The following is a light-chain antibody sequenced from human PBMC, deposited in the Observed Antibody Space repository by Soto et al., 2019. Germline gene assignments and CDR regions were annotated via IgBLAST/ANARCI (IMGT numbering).Light chain of an antibody. Sequence: QSALTQPASVSGSPGQSITISCTGTSSDVGGYNYVSWYQQHPGKAPKLMIYEVSNRPSGVSNRFSGSKSGNTASLTISGLQAEYEADYYCSSYTSSSSDYVCGTGTKLTVL. CDR3: SSYTSSSSDYV. J-gene: IGLJ1*01. CDR2: EVS. V-gene: IGLV2-14*01. CDR1: SSDVGGYNY.